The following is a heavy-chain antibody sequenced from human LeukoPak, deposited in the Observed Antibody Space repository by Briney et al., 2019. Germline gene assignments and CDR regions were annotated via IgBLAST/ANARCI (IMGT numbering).Heavy chain of an antibody. CDR1: GGSISSYY. CDR2: IYYSGST. CDR3: ARDRMVRGVID. J-gene: IGHJ4*02. D-gene: IGHD3-10*01. Sequence: SETLSLTCTVSGGSISSYYWSWIRQPPGKGLEWIGYIYYSGSTNYNPSLKSRVTISVDTSKNQFSLKLSSVTAADTAVYYCARDRMVRGVIDWGQGTLVTVSS. V-gene: IGHV4-59*01.